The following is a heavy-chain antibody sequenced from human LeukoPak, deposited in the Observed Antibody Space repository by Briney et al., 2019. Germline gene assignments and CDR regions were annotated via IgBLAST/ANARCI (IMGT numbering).Heavy chain of an antibody. CDR2: IYYSGST. J-gene: IGHJ6*03. V-gene: IGHV4-59*01. Sequence: SETLSLTCTVSGGSISSYYWNWIRQPPGKGLEWIGYIYYSGSTNYNPSPKSRVTISVDTSKNQFSLKLSSVTAADTAVYYCAREDFYYYYMDVWGKGTTVTVSS. CDR3: AREDFYYYYMDV. CDR1: GGSISSYY.